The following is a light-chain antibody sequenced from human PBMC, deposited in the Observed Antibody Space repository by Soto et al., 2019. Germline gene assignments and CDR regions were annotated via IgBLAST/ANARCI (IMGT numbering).Light chain of an antibody. J-gene: IGKJ2*02. CDR1: QSVSSSY. CDR2: GAS. CDR3: QQYGSSRWT. Sequence: EIVLTQSPGTLSLSPGERATLSCSASQSVSSSYLAWYQQKPGQAPRLLIYGASSRATGIPDRFSGSGSGTDFTLTISRLEPEDFAVYYCQQYGSSRWTFGQGTKLEIK. V-gene: IGKV3-20*01.